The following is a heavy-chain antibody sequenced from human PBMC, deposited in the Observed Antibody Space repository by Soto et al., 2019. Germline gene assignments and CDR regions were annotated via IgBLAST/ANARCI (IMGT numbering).Heavy chain of an antibody. V-gene: IGHV1-8*01. CDR3: ARDNGYDAATLDY. D-gene: IGHD5-12*01. CDR2: MNPNSGNT. Sequence: ASVKVSCKASGYTFTSYDINWVRQATGQGLEWMGWMNPNSGNTGYAQKFQGRVTMTRNTSISTAYMELSSLRAEDTAVYYCARDNGYDAATLDYWGQGTLVTVSS. J-gene: IGHJ4*02. CDR1: GYTFTSYD.